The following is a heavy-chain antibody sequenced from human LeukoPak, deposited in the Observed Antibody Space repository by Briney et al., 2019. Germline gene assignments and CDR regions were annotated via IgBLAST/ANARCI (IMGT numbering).Heavy chain of an antibody. CDR2: VYYSGST. D-gene: IGHD3-10*01. V-gene: IGHV4-39*01. J-gene: IGHJ5*02. CDR1: GGSMSTSGYY. CDR3: VRRPYAPGMFDP. Sequence: SETLSLTCTISGGSMSTSGYYWGWIRQPPGKGLEWIGNVYYSGSTYYNPSLKSRVTISVDTSKNLLSLKLNSVTAADTAVYYCVRRPYAPGMFDPWGQGTLVTVSS.